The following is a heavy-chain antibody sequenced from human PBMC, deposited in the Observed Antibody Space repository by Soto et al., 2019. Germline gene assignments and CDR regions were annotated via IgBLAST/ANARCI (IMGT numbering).Heavy chain of an antibody. V-gene: IGHV3-7*01. CDR1: GFTFSSYW. D-gene: IGHD3-3*01. J-gene: IGHJ6*02. Sequence: EVQLVESGGGLVQPGGSLRLSCAASGFTFSSYWMSWVRQAPGKGLEWVANIKQDGSEKYYVDSVKGRFTISRDNAKNSLYLQMNSLRAEDTAVYYCASNPTTHYYDFWSGSVYYYYGMDVWGQGTTVTVSS. CDR2: IKQDGSEK. CDR3: ASNPTTHYYDFWSGSVYYYYGMDV.